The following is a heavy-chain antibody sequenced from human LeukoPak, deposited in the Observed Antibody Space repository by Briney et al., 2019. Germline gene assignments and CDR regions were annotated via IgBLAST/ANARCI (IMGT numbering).Heavy chain of an antibody. Sequence: QPGRSLRLSCAASGFTFDDYAMHWVRQAPGKGLEWVSGISWNSGSIGYADSVKGRFTISRDNAKNSLYLQMNSLRAEDTALYYCAKDISGSYSSFDYWGQGTLVTASS. V-gene: IGHV3-9*01. D-gene: IGHD1-26*01. J-gene: IGHJ4*02. CDR2: ISWNSGSI. CDR1: GFTFDDYA. CDR3: AKDISGSYSSFDY.